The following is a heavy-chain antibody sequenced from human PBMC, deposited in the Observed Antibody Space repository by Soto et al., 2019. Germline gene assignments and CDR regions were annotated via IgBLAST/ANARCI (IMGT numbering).Heavy chain of an antibody. CDR1: GFTFSSYS. CDR3: ARDRLYCSSTSCYYYGMDV. J-gene: IGHJ6*02. Sequence: GGSLRLSCAASGFTFSSYSMNWVRQAPGKGLEWVSSISSSSSYIYYADSVKGRFTISRDNAKNSLCLQMNSLRAEDTAVYYCARDRLYCSSTSCYYYGMDVWGQGTTVTVSS. D-gene: IGHD2-2*01. V-gene: IGHV3-21*01. CDR2: ISSSSSYI.